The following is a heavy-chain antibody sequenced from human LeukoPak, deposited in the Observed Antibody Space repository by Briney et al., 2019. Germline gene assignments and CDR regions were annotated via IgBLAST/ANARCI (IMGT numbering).Heavy chain of an antibody. CDR3: ARRSNYFDY. CDR2: ISYSGNT. Sequence: PSETLSLTCTVSGDSISSGPYSWGWIRQPPGKGLEWIGNISYSGNTYYNASLKSRVTISVDTSKNQFSLKLRSATAADTAEYYCARRSNYFDYWGQGTLVTVSS. J-gene: IGHJ4*02. V-gene: IGHV4-39*01. CDR1: GDSISSGPYS.